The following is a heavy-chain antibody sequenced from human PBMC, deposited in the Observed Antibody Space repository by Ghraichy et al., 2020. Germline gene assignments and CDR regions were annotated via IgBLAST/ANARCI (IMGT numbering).Heavy chain of an antibody. Sequence: ASVKVSCKASGYTFSSYDINWVRQATGQGLEWMGWMNPNSGNTGYAQKFQGRVTITRNTSISTAYMELSSLRSEDTAMYYCARGRTWGYYYGMDVWGQGTTVTVSS. CDR2: MNPNSGNT. D-gene: IGHD7-27*01. J-gene: IGHJ6*02. CDR1: GYTFSSYD. CDR3: ARGRTWGYYYGMDV. V-gene: IGHV1-8*03.